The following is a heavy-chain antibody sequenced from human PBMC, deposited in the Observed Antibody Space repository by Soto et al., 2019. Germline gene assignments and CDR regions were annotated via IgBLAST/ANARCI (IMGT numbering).Heavy chain of an antibody. CDR1: GYTFTSYG. D-gene: IGHD3-22*01. CDR2: ISAYNGNT. Sequence: ASVKVSCKASGYTFTSYGISWVRQAPGQGLEWMGWISAYNGNTNYAQKLQGRVTMTTDTSTSTAYMELRSLRSDDTAVYYCARDLFGTGEDYYDSSPTGGMDVWGQGTTVTVSS. J-gene: IGHJ6*02. CDR3: ARDLFGTGEDYYDSSPTGGMDV. V-gene: IGHV1-18*01.